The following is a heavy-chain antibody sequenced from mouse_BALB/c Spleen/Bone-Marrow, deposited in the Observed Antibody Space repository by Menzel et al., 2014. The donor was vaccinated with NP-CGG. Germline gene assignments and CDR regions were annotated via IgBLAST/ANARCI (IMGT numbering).Heavy chain of an antibody. Sequence: EVKVEESGGGLVKPGGSLKLSCSASGFTFSSYAMSWVRQTPEKRLEWVATISSGGNYTYYPDSVKGRFTIARDNAKSTLYLQMSSLRSEDTAMYYCARYYGSSYDYWGQGTTLTVSS. CDR1: GFTFSSYA. J-gene: IGHJ2*01. CDR2: ISSGGNYT. V-gene: IGHV5-9-3*01. CDR3: ARYYGSSYDY. D-gene: IGHD1-1*01.